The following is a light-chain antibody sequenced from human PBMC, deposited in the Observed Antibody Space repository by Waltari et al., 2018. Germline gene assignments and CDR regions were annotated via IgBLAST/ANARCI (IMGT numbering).Light chain of an antibody. CDR3: SSYTSSSTLHV. CDR2: DVS. J-gene: IGLJ1*01. Sequence: QQHPGKAPKRMIYDVSNRPSGVSNRFSGSKSGNTASLAISGLRAEDEADYYCSSYTSSSTLHVFGTGTKVAVL. V-gene: IGLV2-14*03.